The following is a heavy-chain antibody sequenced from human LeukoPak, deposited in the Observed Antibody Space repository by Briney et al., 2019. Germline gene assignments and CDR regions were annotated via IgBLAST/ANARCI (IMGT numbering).Heavy chain of an antibody. D-gene: IGHD7-27*01. Sequence: SETLSLTCTVSGGSISSYYWSWIRQPPVKGLEWIGYIYYSGSTNYNPSLKSRVTISVDTSKNQFSLKLSSVTAADTAVYYCARGHQLGIFDYWGQGTLVTVSS. V-gene: IGHV4-59*01. J-gene: IGHJ4*02. CDR3: ARGHQLGIFDY. CDR1: GGSISSYY. CDR2: IYYSGST.